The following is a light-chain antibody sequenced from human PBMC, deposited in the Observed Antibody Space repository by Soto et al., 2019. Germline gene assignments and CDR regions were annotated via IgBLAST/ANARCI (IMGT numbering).Light chain of an antibody. CDR3: SSYTSSSTLV. J-gene: IGLJ2*01. CDR1: SSDVGGYNY. V-gene: IGLV2-14*01. CDR2: EVS. Sequence: QSALTQPASVSGSPGQSITISCTGTSSDVGGYNYVSWYQQHPGKAPKLMSYEVSNRPSGVSNRFSGSTSGNPASLTISGLQAEDEADYSCSSYTSSSTLVFGGGPKVTFL.